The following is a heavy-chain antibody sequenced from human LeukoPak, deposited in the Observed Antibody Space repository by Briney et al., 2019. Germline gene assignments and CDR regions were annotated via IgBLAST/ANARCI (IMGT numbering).Heavy chain of an antibody. V-gene: IGHV1-2*02. CDR2: INPNSGGT. CDR3: ARGGLLGRYFDWLPVSTNYYYYYMDV. Sequence: GASVKVSCKASGYTFTGYYMHWVRQAPGQGLEWMGWINPNSGGTNYAQKFQGRVTMTRDTSISTAYMELSRLRSDDTAVYYCARGGLLGRYFDWLPVSTNYYYYYMDVWGKGTTVTVSS. J-gene: IGHJ6*03. D-gene: IGHD3-9*01. CDR1: GYTFTGYY.